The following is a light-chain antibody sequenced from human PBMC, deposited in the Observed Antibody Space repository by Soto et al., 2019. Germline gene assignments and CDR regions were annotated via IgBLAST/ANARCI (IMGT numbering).Light chain of an antibody. Sequence: EIVLTQSPATLSLSPGERATLSCRASPSVTNYLAWYQQKPGQAPRLLIYGAFNRATGIPARFSGSGSGTDFTLTISSLEPEDFAVYYCQQRNTCTPVTFGQGTRLEIK. CDR3: QQRNTCTPVT. J-gene: IGKJ5*01. CDR2: GAF. CDR1: PSVTNY. V-gene: IGKV3-11*01.